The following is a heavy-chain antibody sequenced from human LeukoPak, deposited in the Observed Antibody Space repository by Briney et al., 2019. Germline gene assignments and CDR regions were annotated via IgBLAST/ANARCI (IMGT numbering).Heavy chain of an antibody. D-gene: IGHD6-13*01. CDR3: ARATFSSSCPLDY. CDR1: GFTFSSYS. V-gene: IGHV3-21*01. Sequence: GGSLRLSCAASGFTFSSYSMNWVRQAPGKGLEWVSSISSSSSYIYYADSVKGRFTISRDNAKNSLYLQMNSLRAEDTAVYYCARATFSSSCPLDYWGQGTLVTVSS. J-gene: IGHJ4*02. CDR2: ISSSSSYI.